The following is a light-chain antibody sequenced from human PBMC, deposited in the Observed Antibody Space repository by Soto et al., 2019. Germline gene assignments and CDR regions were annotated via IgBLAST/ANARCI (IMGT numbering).Light chain of an antibody. CDR2: EGS. V-gene: IGLV2-23*03. J-gene: IGLJ2*01. Sequence: QSALTQPASVSGSPGQSITISCTGTSSDVGSYNLVSWYQQHPGKAPKLMIYEGSKRPSGVSNRFSGSKSGNTASLTISGLQAEDEADYYCCSYADSSTFLFGGGTKLTVL. CDR1: SSDVGSYNL. CDR3: CSYADSSTFL.